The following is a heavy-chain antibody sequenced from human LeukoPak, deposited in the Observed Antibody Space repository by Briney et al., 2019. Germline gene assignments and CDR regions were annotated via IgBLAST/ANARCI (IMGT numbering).Heavy chain of an antibody. D-gene: IGHD2-21*02. CDR3: ARSHNIMVVTATLDAFDI. V-gene: IGHV3-33*01. CDR1: GFTFSSYG. J-gene: IGHJ3*02. CDR2: IWYDGSNK. Sequence: GRSLRLSCAASGFTFSSYGMHWVRQAPGKGLEWVAVIWYDGSNKYYADSVKGRFTISRDNSKNTLYLQMNSLRAEDTAVYYCARSHNIMVVTATLDAFDIWGQGTMVTVSS.